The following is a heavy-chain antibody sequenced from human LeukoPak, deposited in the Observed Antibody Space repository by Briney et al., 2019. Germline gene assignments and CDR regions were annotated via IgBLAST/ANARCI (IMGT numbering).Heavy chain of an antibody. D-gene: IGHD5-12*01. CDR1: GFTFSSYS. V-gene: IGHV3-21*01. CDR2: ISSSSSYI. CDR3: AREEGDIVATMRVDY. Sequence: GGSLRLSCAASGFTFSSYSMNWVRQAPGKGLEWVSSISSSSSYIYYADSVKGRFTISRDNAKNSLYLQMNSLRAEDTAVYYCAREEGDIVATMRVDYWGQGTLVTVSS. J-gene: IGHJ4*02.